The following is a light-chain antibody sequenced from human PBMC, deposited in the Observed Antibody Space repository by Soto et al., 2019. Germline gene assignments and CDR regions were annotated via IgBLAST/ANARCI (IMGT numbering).Light chain of an antibody. V-gene: IGLV2-8*01. CDR2: EVS. CDR3: SSYAGSNLVV. CDR1: SSDVGGYNF. Sequence: QSALTQPPSASGSPGQSVTISCTGTSSDVGGYNFVSWYQQHPGKAPKLMIYEVSERPSGVPDRYSGSKSGNTASLTVSGLQAEDEVDYYCSSYAGSNLVVFGGGTKLTVL. J-gene: IGLJ2*01.